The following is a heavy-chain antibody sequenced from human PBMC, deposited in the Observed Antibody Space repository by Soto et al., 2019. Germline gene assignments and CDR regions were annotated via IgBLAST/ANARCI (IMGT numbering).Heavy chain of an antibody. CDR2: INSDGSST. CDR1: GVTFSSYW. Sequence: EVQLVESGGGLVQPGGSLRLSCAASGVTFSSYWMHWVRQAPGKGLVWVSRINSDGSSTSYADSVKGRFTISRDNAKNTLYLQMNIRRAEDTAVYYCARDPGYYYGMDVWGQGPTVTVSS. CDR3: ARDPGYYYGMDV. V-gene: IGHV3-74*01. J-gene: IGHJ6*02.